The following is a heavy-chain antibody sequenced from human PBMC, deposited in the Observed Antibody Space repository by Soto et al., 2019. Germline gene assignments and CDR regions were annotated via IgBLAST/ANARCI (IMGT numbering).Heavy chain of an antibody. CDR1: GFTFDDYA. CDR2: INWNSGSI. CDR3: VKDESINWYSGHFRH. Sequence: GGSLRLSCAASGFTFDDYAMHWVRQVPGKGLEWVSGINWNSGSIGYGDSVKGRFAISRDSAKNSLHLQMNSLSAEDTAFYYCVKDESINWYSGHFRHWGQGTLVTVSS. J-gene: IGHJ1*01. D-gene: IGHD6-13*01. V-gene: IGHV3-9*01.